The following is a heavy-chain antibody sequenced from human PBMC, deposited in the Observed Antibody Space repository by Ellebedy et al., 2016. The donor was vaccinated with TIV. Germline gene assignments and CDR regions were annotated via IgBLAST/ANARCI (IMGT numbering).Heavy chain of an antibody. D-gene: IGHD6-19*01. CDR3: ARGGVVAGADY. CDR1: GFTVSNTY. CDR2: IYSGGST. V-gene: IGHV3-53*01. Sequence: GESLKISCAASGFTVSNTYMGWVRQAPGKGLDWVSVIYSGGSTYYADSVKGRFTISRDNAKNSLYLQMNSLRGEDTAVYYCARGGVVAGADYWGQGTLVTVSS. J-gene: IGHJ4*02.